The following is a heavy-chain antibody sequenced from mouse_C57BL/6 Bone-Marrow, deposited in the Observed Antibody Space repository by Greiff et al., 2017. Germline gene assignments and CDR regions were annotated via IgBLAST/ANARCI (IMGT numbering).Heavy chain of an antibody. V-gene: IGHV1-55*01. Sequence: QVQLKQPGAELVKPGASVKMSCKASGYTFTSYWITWVKQRPGQGLEWIGDIYPGSGSTNYNEKFKSKATLTVDTSSSTAYMQLSSLTSEDSAVYYCAREGIYYDYHWYFDVWGQGTTVTVSS. D-gene: IGHD2-4*01. CDR2: IYPGSGST. CDR1: GYTFTSYW. J-gene: IGHJ1*01. CDR3: AREGIYYDYHWYFDV.